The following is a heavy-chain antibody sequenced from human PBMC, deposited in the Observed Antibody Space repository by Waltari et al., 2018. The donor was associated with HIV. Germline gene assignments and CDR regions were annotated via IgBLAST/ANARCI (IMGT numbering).Heavy chain of an antibody. D-gene: IGHD3-3*01. CDR1: GRYIRSGTYF. J-gene: IGHJ6*02. V-gene: IGHV4-30-4*01. Sequence: QVRLQESGPRLVKPSQTLSLTRTVSGRYIRSGTYFWSWSRQPPGKGLEWIGYIYHSGDSYYNPSLKSRVTIAMDTSKKQFSLRLSSVTAADTAVYYCARGGDFWSGFPVWGQGTTVTISS. CDR2: IYHSGDS. CDR3: ARGGDFWSGFPV.